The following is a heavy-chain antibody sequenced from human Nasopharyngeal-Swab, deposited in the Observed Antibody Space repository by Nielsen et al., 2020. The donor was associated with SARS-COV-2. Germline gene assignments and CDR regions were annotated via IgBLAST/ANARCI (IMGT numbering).Heavy chain of an antibody. CDR3: ARDRRSGIAVVGSPNY. Sequence: ASVTVSCKASGYTFPHYGISWVRQAPGQGLEWMGWISAYNGNTNYAQKLQGRVTMTTDTSTRTAYMELKSLRPDDTAVYDCARDRRSGIAVVGSPNYWGQGTLVTVSS. D-gene: IGHD6-19*01. CDR2: ISAYNGNT. J-gene: IGHJ4*02. CDR1: GYTFPHYG. V-gene: IGHV1-18*01.